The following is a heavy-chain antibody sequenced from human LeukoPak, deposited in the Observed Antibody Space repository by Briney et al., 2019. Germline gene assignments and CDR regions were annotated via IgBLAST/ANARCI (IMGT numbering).Heavy chain of an antibody. J-gene: IGHJ4*02. CDR3: ARASYSYDINGWVPFDY. Sequence: SETLSLTCTVSGNSISSGDYYWSWVRQPAGKGLEWIGRIYTSGSTNYNPSLKSRVTISGDTSKNQFSLRLSSVTAADTAVYYCARASYSYDINGWVPFDYWGQGTLITVSS. CDR2: IYTSGST. D-gene: IGHD3-22*01. V-gene: IGHV4-61*02. CDR1: GNSISSGDYY.